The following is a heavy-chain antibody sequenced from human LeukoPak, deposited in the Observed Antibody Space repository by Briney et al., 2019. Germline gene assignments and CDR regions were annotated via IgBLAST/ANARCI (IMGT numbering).Heavy chain of an antibody. CDR3: ARSITSTGTGDY. J-gene: IGHJ4*02. CDR2: IYYSGST. Sequence: SETLSLTCTVSGGSISSYYWSWIRPPAGKGLEWIGYIYYSGSTNYNPSLKSRVTISVDTSKNQFSLKLSSVTAADTAVYHCARSITSTGTGDYWGQGTLVTVSS. CDR1: GGSISSYY. V-gene: IGHV4-59*01. D-gene: IGHD4-17*01.